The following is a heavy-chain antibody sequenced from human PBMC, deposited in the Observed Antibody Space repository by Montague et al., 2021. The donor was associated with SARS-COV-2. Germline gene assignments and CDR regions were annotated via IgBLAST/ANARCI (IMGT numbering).Heavy chain of an antibody. Sequence: LSLTCAVYGGSFSNHYWSWIRQAPGKGLEWVAVIWYDGSNKXYADSVKGRFTISRDKSKNTLYLQMNSLRAEDTAVYYCARSRGVVINGVCDYWGQGTLVTVSS. J-gene: IGHJ4*02. D-gene: IGHD3-3*01. CDR1: GGSFSNHY. CDR3: ARSRGVVINGVCDY. CDR2: IWYDGSNK. V-gene: IGHV3-33*08.